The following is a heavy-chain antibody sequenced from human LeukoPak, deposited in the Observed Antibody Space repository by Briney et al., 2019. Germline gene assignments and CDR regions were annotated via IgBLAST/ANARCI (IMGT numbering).Heavy chain of an antibody. J-gene: IGHJ4*02. CDR2: IRFDGSNK. D-gene: IGHD3-10*01. CDR3: AKDDAWLRFGE. Sequence: GGSLRLSCAASGFTFSSYGMHWVRQAPDKGLEGVAFIRFDGSNKYYADSVKGRFTISRDNSKNTLYLEVISLTAEDTAVYYCAKDDAWLRFGEWSQGTLVTVSS. CDR1: GFTFSSYG. V-gene: IGHV3-30*02.